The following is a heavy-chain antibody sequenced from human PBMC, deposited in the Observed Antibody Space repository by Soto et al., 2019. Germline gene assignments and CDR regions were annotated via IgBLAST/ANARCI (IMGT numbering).Heavy chain of an antibody. J-gene: IGHJ3*02. CDR1: GFTFSSYA. V-gene: IGHV3-30-3*01. Sequence: QVQLVESGGGVVQPGRSLRLSCAASGFTFSSYAMHWVRQAPGKGLEWVAVISYDGSNKYYADSVKGRFTISRDNSKNALYLQMNSLRAEDRAVYYWARDWRGSNDAFHIWGQGTMVTVSS. CDR2: ISYDGSNK. CDR3: ARDWRGSNDAFHI. D-gene: IGHD1-26*01.